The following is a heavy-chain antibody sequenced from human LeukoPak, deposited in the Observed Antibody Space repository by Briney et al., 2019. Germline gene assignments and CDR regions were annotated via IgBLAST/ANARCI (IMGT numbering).Heavy chain of an antibody. CDR3: ARDHGRDHIVVVTAIPGGY. D-gene: IGHD2-21*02. V-gene: IGHV3-30-3*01. CDR2: ISYDGSNK. J-gene: IGHJ4*02. Sequence: GGSLRLSCAASGFTFSSYAMHWVRQAPGKGLEWVAVISYDGSNKYYADSVKGRFTISRDNPKNTLYLQMNSLRAEDTAVYYCARDHGRDHIVVVTAIPGGYWGQGTLVTVSS. CDR1: GFTFSSYA.